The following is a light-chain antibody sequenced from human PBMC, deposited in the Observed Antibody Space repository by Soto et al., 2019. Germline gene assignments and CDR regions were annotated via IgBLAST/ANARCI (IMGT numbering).Light chain of an antibody. CDR2: EAS. CDR3: HHYGRSPIFT. J-gene: IGKJ3*01. Sequence: EVVLTQSPGTLSLSAGERATLSCRASQTVASNRLAWYQQKPGQAPRLLIYEASTRAAGIPDRFSGSGSGTDFTLTISRLEPEDFGVFFCHHYGRSPIFTFVPGTTGDMK. CDR1: QTVASNR. V-gene: IGKV3-20*01.